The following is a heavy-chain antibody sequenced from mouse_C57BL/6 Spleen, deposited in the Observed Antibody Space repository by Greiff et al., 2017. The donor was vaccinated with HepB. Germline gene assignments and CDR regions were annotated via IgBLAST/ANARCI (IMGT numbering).Heavy chain of an antibody. CDR2: INYDGSST. J-gene: IGHJ4*01. V-gene: IGHV5-16*01. CDR1: GFTFSDYY. D-gene: IGHD1-1*01. CDR3: ARDGHYYGSSYYYAMDY. Sequence: EVMLVESEGGLVQPGSSMKLSCTASGFTFSDYYMAWVRQVPEKGLEWVANINYDGSSTYYLDSLKSRFIISRYHAKNILYLQMSSLKSEDTATYYCARDGHYYGSSYYYAMDYWGQGTSVTVSS.